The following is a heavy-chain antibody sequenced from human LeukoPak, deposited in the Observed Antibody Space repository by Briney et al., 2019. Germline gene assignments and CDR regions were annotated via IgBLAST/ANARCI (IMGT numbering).Heavy chain of an antibody. CDR2: ISSSSSYI. D-gene: IGHD2-15*01. V-gene: IGHV3-21*01. CDR3: ARDYCSGGSCPRGYYYYGMDV. CDR1: GFTFSSYS. J-gene: IGHJ6*02. Sequence: GGSLRLSCAASGFTFSSYSMKWVRQAPGKGLEWVSSISSSSSYIYYADSVKGRFTIPRDNAKNSLYLQMNSLRAEDTAVYYCARDYCSGGSCPRGYYYYGMDVWGQGTTVTVSS.